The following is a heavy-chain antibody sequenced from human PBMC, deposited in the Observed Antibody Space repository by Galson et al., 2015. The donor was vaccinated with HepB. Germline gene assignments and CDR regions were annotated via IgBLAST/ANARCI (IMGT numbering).Heavy chain of an antibody. J-gene: IGHJ4*02. CDR3: ARIQESGDYVWGSPLDY. CDR2: IFSNDEK. V-gene: IGHV2-26*01. Sequence: PALVKPTQTLTLTCTVSGFSLSNARMGVSWIRQPPGKALEWLAHIFSNDEKSYSTSLKSRLTISKDTSKSQVVLTMTNMDPVDTATYYCARIQESGDYVWGSPLDYWGQGTLVTVSS. CDR1: GFSLSNARMG. D-gene: IGHD3-16*01.